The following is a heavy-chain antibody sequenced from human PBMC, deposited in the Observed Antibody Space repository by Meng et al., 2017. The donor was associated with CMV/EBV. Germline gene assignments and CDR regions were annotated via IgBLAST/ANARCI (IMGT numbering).Heavy chain of an antibody. CDR3: ARVNPNYYFYGMDV. Sequence: SGTLSLTCTVSGGSISSSSYYWGWLRQPPGKGLEWVGTIYYSGSPYYNPSLQSRVTISVDTSKNQFSLKLSFVTAADTAVYYCARVNPNYYFYGMDVWGQGTTVTVSS. J-gene: IGHJ6*02. CDR2: IYYSGSP. CDR1: GGSISSSSYY. V-gene: IGHV4-39*07.